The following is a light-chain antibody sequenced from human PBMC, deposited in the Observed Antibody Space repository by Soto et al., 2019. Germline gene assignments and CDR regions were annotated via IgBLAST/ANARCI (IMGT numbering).Light chain of an antibody. J-gene: IGLJ1*01. CDR3: SSYTSSSTLYV. Sequence: QSALTQPASVSGSPGQSITVSCTGTSNDIGGYNYVSWYQQHPGSAPKLIIFEVTNRPSGVSDRFSGSKSGNTASLTISGLQAEDEADYYCSSYTSSSTLYVFGNGTRSPS. CDR1: SNDIGGYNY. CDR2: EVT. V-gene: IGLV2-14*01.